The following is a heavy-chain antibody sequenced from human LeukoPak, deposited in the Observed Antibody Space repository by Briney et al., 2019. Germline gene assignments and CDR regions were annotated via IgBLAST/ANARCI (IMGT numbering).Heavy chain of an antibody. CDR1: GGSISSGGYS. V-gene: IGHV4-30-2*01. J-gene: IGHJ4*02. Sequence: PSETLSLTCAVSGGSISSGGYSWSWIRQPPGKGLEWIGYIYHSGSTYYNPSLKSRVTISVDRSKNQFSLKLSSVTAADTAVYYCAADSSLSRYFDYWGQGTLVTVSS. CDR3: AADSSLSRYFDY. D-gene: IGHD6-6*01. CDR2: IYHSGST.